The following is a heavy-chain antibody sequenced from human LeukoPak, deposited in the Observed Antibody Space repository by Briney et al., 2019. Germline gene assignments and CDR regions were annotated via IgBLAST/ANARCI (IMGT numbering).Heavy chain of an antibody. CDR2: IYYSGST. Sequence: SETLSLTCTISGGSISSSSYYWDWIRQYPGKGLEWIGSIYYSGSTYYSASLKSRLFISVDTSNNQFSLKLSFVTAADTAVYYCARRRYYDSTGYLDWGQGTLITVSS. CDR3: ARRRYYDSTGYLD. CDR1: GGSISSSSYY. J-gene: IGHJ1*01. D-gene: IGHD3-22*01. V-gene: IGHV4-39*01.